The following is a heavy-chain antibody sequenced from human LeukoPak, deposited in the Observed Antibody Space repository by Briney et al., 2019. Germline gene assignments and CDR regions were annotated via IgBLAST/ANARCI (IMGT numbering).Heavy chain of an antibody. V-gene: IGHV3-7*01. CDR2: IKEDGSVK. D-gene: IGHD6-6*01. CDR1: GFTFSNYW. Sequence: GGSLRLSCGASGFTFSNYWMSWVRQAPGKGLEWVANIKEDGSVKYYVDSVKGRFTISRDNAKNLLYLQVNSLRAEDTAVYYCARIGYSSSSIDYWGQGTLVIVSS. J-gene: IGHJ4*02. CDR3: ARIGYSSSSIDY.